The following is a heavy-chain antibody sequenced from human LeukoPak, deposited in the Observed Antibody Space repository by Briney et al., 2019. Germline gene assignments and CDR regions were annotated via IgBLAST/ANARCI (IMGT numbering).Heavy chain of an antibody. J-gene: IGHJ6*02. CDR2: INPNSGGT. CDR3: ARVDARRENSVWAYYYYYGMDV. V-gene: IGHV1-2*02. CDR1: GYTFTGYY. D-gene: IGHD3-16*01. Sequence: ASVKVYCKASGYTFTGYYMHWVRQAPGQGLEWMGWINPNSGGTNYAQKFQGRVTMTRDTSISTAYMELSRLRSDDTAVYYCARVDARRENSVWAYYYYYGMDVWGQGTTVTVSS.